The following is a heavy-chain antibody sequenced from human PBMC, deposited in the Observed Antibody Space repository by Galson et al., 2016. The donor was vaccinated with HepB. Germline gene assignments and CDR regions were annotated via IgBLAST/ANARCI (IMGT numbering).Heavy chain of an antibody. V-gene: IGHV1-24*01. Sequence: SVKVSCKVSGYILSELSMHWVRQSPGKGLEWMGGFDPEHGETLYAQKFQGRVTMTEDTSTDTAYMELRRLKSEDTAVYYRTTDLFCTDGFCPYYDLGMAVWGQGTTFTVSS. CDR2: FDPEHGET. D-gene: IGHD2-8*01. J-gene: IGHJ6*02. CDR1: GYILSELS. CDR3: TTDLFCTDGFCPYYDLGMAV.